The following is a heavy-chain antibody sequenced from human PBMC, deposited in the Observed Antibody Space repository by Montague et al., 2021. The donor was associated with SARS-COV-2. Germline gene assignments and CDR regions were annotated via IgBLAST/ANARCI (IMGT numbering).Heavy chain of an antibody. V-gene: IGHV3-48*03. J-gene: IGHJ3*02. D-gene: IGHD6-19*01. CDR1: GFPFSSYE. CDR3: ARDNAGWPDAFDI. CDR2: ISTSGRGI. Sequence: PLRLSCAASGFPFSSYEMNWVRQAPGKGLEWVSYISTSGRGIHYADSVKGRFTISRDNAKNSLYLEMNSLRAEDTAVYYCARDNAGWPDAFDIWGQGTMVTVSS.